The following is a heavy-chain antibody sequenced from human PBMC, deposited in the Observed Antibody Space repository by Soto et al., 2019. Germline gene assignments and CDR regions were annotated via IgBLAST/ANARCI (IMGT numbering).Heavy chain of an antibody. V-gene: IGHV4-59*12. CDR2: IANTGST. D-gene: IGHD4-4*01. Sequence: SETLSLTCTFSGGSPNYYYWTWIRQPPGKGLEWIGNIANTGSTNYNPSLKSRVTISVDTPNNQFSLRLSSVTAADTAVYYCARDDRDDYIGNFGYCGPGTQGTVSS. CDR1: GGSPNYYY. CDR3: ARDDRDDYIGNFGY. J-gene: IGHJ4*02.